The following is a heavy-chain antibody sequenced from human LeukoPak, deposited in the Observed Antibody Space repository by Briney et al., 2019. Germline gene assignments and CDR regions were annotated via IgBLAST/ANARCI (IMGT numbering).Heavy chain of an antibody. CDR3: ARRALGGKRFAY. J-gene: IGHJ4*02. CDR2: IYASGST. V-gene: IGHV4-61*02. CDR1: GGSINSGSYY. D-gene: IGHD3-16*01. Sequence: PSQTLSLTCTVSGGSINSGSYYWNWIRQPAGKGLEWIGRIYASGSTNYNPSLKSRVTISVETSKNQFSLKLSSVTAADTAVYYCARRALGGKRFAYWGQGTLVTVSS.